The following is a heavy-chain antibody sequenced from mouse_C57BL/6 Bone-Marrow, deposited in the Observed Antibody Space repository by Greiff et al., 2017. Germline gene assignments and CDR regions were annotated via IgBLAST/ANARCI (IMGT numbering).Heavy chain of an antibody. J-gene: IGHJ2*01. CDR2: ILPGSGSP. CDR3: ARRGGSSFFDY. Sequence: QVQLKQSGAELMKPGASVKLSCKATGYTFTGYWLEWVKQRPGHGLEWIGVILPGSGSPNYNETFKGKATFTADTSSNTAYMQLSSLTTEDSAIYYCARRGGSSFFDYWGQGTTLTVSS. D-gene: IGHD1-1*01. V-gene: IGHV1-9*01. CDR1: GYTFTGYW.